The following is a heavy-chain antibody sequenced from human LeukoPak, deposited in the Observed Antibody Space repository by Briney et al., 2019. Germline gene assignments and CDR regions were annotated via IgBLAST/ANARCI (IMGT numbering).Heavy chain of an antibody. CDR1: GFTFSNYA. CDR3: ARGHIGYYYYYGMDV. J-gene: IGHJ6*02. Sequence: GGSLRLPCAASGFTFSNYAMSWVRQAPGKGLEWVSTISASSIKIYYADSVKGRFTISRDNSKNTLYLQMNSLRAEDTAVYYCARGHIGYYYYYGMDVWGQGTTVTVSS. CDR2: ISASSIKI. V-gene: IGHV3-23*01.